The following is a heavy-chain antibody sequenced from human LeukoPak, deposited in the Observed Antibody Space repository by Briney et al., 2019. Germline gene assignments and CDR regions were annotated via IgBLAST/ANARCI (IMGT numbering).Heavy chain of an antibody. CDR2: INPILGIA. V-gene: IGHV1-69*04. Sequence: ASVKVSCKASGGTFSSYPISWVRQAPGRGLEWMGRINPILGIANYAQKFQGRVTITADKSTSTAYMELSSLRSEDTAVYYCAREFVVVPAAMRGRDFWFDPWGQGTLVTVSS. CDR3: AREFVVVPAAMRGRDFWFDP. J-gene: IGHJ5*02. D-gene: IGHD2-2*01. CDR1: GGTFSSYP.